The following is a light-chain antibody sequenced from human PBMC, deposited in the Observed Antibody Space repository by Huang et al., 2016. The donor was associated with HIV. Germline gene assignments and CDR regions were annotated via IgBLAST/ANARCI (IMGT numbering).Light chain of an antibody. CDR1: QSVLNTDNNRDY. Sequence: DIVMTQSPESLAVSLGERATINCRSSQSVLNTDNNRDYLAWYQQKPGQRPRLLIYWASTRESGVPARFLGTGSGTDFTLTISNLQAEDVAVYFCQQYYDTPLTFGPGTKVDIK. CDR2: WAS. V-gene: IGKV4-1*01. J-gene: IGKJ3*01. CDR3: QQYYDTPLT.